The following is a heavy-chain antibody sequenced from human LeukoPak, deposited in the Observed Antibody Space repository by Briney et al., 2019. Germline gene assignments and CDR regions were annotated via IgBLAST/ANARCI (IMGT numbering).Heavy chain of an antibody. V-gene: IGHV3-21*01. CDR2: ISSSSSYI. Sequence: GGSLRLSCAASGFTFSSYSMNLVRQAPGKGLEWVSSISSSSSYIYYADSVKGRFTISRDNAKNSLYLQMNSLRAEDTAVYYCARGRGQLLGYWGQGTLVTVSS. CDR1: GFTFSSYS. J-gene: IGHJ4*02. CDR3: ARGRGQLLGY. D-gene: IGHD2-2*01.